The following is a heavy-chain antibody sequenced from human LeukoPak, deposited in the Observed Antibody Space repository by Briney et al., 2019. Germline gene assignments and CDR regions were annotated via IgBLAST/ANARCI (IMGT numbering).Heavy chain of an antibody. D-gene: IGHD2-2*01. CDR1: GFTFSNAW. Sequence: GGSLRLSCAASGFTFSNAWMSWVRQAPGKGLEWVGRIKSKTDGGTTDYAAPVKGRFTISRDDSKNTLYLQMNSLRAEDTAVYYCARTDIVVVPAALGGFDPWGQGTLVIVSS. CDR2: IKSKTDGGTT. CDR3: ARTDIVVVPAALGGFDP. J-gene: IGHJ5*02. V-gene: IGHV3-15*01.